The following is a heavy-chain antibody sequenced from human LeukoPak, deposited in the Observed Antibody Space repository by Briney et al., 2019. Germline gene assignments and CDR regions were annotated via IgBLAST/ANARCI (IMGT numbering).Heavy chain of an antibody. CDR3: ARYYGSGSPPFDY. CDR2: ISDSSSYI. Sequence: GGSLRLSCAASGFTVNTYAMNWVRQAPGKGLEWVSSISDSSSYIYYADSVKGRFTISRDNAKNSLYLQMNSLRAEDTAVYYCARYYGSGSPPFDYWGQGTLVTVSS. V-gene: IGHV3-21*01. J-gene: IGHJ4*02. D-gene: IGHD3-10*01. CDR1: GFTVNTYA.